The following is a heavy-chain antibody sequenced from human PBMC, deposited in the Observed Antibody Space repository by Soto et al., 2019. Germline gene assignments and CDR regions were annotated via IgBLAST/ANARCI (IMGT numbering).Heavy chain of an antibody. D-gene: IGHD3-10*01. CDR1: GGSFSGYY. CDR2: INHSGST. CDR3: ARGGLLWFGEFSRLFDY. Sequence: SETLSLTCAVYGGSFSGYYWSWIRQPPGKGLEWIGEINHSGSTNYNPSLKSRVTISVDTSKNQFSLKLSSVTAADTAVYYCARGGLLWFGEFSRLFDYWGQGTLVTVSS. J-gene: IGHJ4*02. V-gene: IGHV4-34*01.